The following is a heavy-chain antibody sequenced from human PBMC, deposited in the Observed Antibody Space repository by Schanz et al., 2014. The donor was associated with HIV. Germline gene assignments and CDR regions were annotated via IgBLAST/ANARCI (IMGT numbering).Heavy chain of an antibody. Sequence: QVQLQQWGAGLLKPSETLSLTCAVYGGSFGGYYWSWIRQPPGKGLEWIGYIFYSGSTNYKSSLRSGVTISVATTKEHFPLKLRSVAAADTAVYYCARTNYYDTSILDSWGQGTLVTVSS. J-gene: IGHJ4*02. D-gene: IGHD3-22*01. CDR2: IFYSGST. CDR3: ARTNYYDTSILDS. CDR1: GGSFGGYY. V-gene: IGHV4-34*12.